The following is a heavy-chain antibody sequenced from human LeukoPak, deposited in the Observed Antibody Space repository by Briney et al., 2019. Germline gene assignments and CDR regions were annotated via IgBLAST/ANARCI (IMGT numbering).Heavy chain of an antibody. J-gene: IGHJ2*01. CDR3: ARDGVVVPAAMGLWYFDL. Sequence: ASVKVSCKASGYTFSGYYMHWVRQAPGQGLEWMGWINPNSGGTNYAQKFQGRVTMTRDTSISTAYMELSRLRSDDTAVYYCARDGVVVPAAMGLWYFDLWGRGTLVTVSS. V-gene: IGHV1-2*02. D-gene: IGHD2-2*01. CDR2: INPNSGGT. CDR1: GYTFSGYY.